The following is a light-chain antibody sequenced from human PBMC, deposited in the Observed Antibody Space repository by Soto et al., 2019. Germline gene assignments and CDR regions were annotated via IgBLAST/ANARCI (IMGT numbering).Light chain of an antibody. V-gene: IGLV2-14*01. CDR1: SGDVGGYNY. CDR2: EVS. J-gene: IGLJ2*01. Sequence: SVLTQPASVSGSPGQSITISCTGTSGDVGGYNYVSWYQQHPGKAPKLIIYEVSNRPSGVSNRFSGSKSGNTASLTISGLQAEDEADYYCSSYTSSSTLVVFGGGTQLTVL. CDR3: SSYTSSSTLVV.